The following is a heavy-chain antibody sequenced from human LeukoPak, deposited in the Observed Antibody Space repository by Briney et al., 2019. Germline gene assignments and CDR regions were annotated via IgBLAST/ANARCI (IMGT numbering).Heavy chain of an antibody. CDR2: ISSSGSTI. CDR1: GFTFSDYY. V-gene: IGHV3-11*04. D-gene: IGHD3-10*01. Sequence: KPGGSLRLSCAASGFTFSDYYMSWIRQAPGKGLEWVSYISSSGSTIYYADSVKGRFTISRDNAKNSLYLQMNSLRAEDTAVYYCARVLYGSGNYYSPSYGMDVWGQGTTVTVSS. CDR3: ARVLYGSGNYYSPSYGMDV. J-gene: IGHJ6*02.